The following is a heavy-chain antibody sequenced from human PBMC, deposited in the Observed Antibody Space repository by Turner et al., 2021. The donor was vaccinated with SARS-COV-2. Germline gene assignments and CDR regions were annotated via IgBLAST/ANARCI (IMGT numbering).Heavy chain of an antibody. CDR1: GFTFSWYS. D-gene: IGHD2-2*01. V-gene: IGHV3-21*01. CDR2: ISSSSSYV. Sequence: VQLVESGGGLVKPGGSLRLCCAASGFTFSWYSMNWVRHATRKGLEWVSSISSSSSYVYYADSEKGRFTNYRDNAKNSLYLQMNSLRAEDTAVYYCARDHRPVVVPAAKQAGSYYYGMDVWGQGTTVTVSS. CDR3: ARDHRPVVVPAAKQAGSYYYGMDV. J-gene: IGHJ6*02.